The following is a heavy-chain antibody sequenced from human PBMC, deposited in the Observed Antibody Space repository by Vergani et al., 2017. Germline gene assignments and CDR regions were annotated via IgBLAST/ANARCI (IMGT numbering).Heavy chain of an antibody. CDR2: ISGSGSSK. CDR1: GFTFDNYA. V-gene: IGHV3-23*01. CDR3: AKGLGSYLTVVWGGLDS. J-gene: IGHJ5*01. D-gene: IGHD3-16*01. Sequence: EVHLLESGGGLIQPGGSLRISCAASGFTFDNYAMTWVRQAPGKGLQWVSGISGSGSSKFYEDSLKGRVTISRDKSKNTLFLEMNSLRTEDTATYFCAKGLGSYLTVVWGGLDSWCPGTVVLVSS.